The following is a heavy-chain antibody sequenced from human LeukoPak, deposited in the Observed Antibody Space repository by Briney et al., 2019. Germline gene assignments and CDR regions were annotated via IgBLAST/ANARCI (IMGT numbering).Heavy chain of an antibody. D-gene: IGHD6-13*01. CDR2: ISGSGGST. CDR1: VFTFCSYA. V-gene: IGHV3-23*01. Sequence: GRSLRLSCAASVFTFCSYAMRWVRQAPGKGLEWVSAISGSGGSTYYADSVKGRFTISRDNSKNTLYLQMNSLRAEDTAVYYCAKDQVGIAAAGYYFDYWGQGTLVTVSS. CDR3: AKDQVGIAAAGYYFDY. J-gene: IGHJ4*02.